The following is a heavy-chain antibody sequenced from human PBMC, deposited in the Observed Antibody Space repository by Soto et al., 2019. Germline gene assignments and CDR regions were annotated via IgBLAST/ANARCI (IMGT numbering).Heavy chain of an antibody. CDR2: IYYSGST. Sequence: SETLSIDSTGACGWVSSYSYDWGGIRQPPGKGLEWIGSIYYSGSTYYNPSLKSRVTISVDTSKNQFSLKLSSVTAEDTAVYYCVAWGDSSNFWSRGTLVTVSS. J-gene: IGHJ4*02. D-gene: IGHD3-22*01. CDR1: CGWVSSYSYD. CDR3: VAWGDSSNF. V-gene: IGHV4-39*01.